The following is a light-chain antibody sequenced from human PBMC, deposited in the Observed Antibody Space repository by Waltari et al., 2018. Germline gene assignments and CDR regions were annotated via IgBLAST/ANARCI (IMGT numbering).Light chain of an antibody. Sequence: DIPMTQSPSNLSASVGDRVTITCRASQSISNWLAWYQQKPGKAPKLLIYKASTLESGVPSRFSGSGSGTEFTLTISSLQPDDFATYYCQQYNSYSLLTFGGGTKVEIK. J-gene: IGKJ4*01. CDR1: QSISNW. CDR3: QQYNSYSLLT. V-gene: IGKV1-5*03. CDR2: KAS.